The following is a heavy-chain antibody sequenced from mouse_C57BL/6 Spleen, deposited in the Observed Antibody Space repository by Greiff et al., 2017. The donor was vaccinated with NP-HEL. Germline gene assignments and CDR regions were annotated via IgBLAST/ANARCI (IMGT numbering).Heavy chain of an antibody. CDR3: TTVDYSNWFAY. Sequence: VQLQQSGAELVRPGASVKLSCTASGFNIKDDYMHWVKQRPEQGLEWIGWIDPENGDTEYASKFQGKATITADTSSNTAYLQLSSLTSEDTAVYYCTTVDYSNWFAYWGQGTLVTVSA. CDR2: IDPENGDT. J-gene: IGHJ3*01. V-gene: IGHV14-4*01. D-gene: IGHD2-5*01. CDR1: GFNIKDDY.